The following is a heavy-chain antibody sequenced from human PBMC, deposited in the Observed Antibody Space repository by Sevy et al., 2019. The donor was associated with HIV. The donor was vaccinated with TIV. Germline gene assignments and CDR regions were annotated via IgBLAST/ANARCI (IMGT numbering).Heavy chain of an antibody. D-gene: IGHD4-4*01. V-gene: IGHV3-15*01. J-gene: IGHJ6*02. Sequence: GGSLRLSCAASGFTFSNAWMSWVRQAPGKGLEWVGRIKSKTDGGTTDYAAPVKGRFTISRDDSKNTLYLQMNSLKTEDTAVYYCTTDTDYRYYYYGMDVWGQGTTVTVSS. CDR2: IKSKTDGGTT. CDR1: GFTFSNAW. CDR3: TTDTDYRYYYYGMDV.